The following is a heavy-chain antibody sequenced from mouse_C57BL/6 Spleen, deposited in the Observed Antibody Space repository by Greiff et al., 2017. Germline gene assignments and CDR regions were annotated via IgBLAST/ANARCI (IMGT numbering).Heavy chain of an antibody. CDR3: ARGYGSLDY. CDR2: IYPKSGNT. V-gene: IGHV1-81*01. D-gene: IGHD1-1*01. J-gene: IGHJ2*01. CDR1: GYTFTSYG. Sequence: QVQLKESGAELARPGASVKLSCKASGYTFTSYGIRWVKQRPGQGLEWIGEIYPKSGNTYYNEKFKGKATLTADKSSSTAYMELRSLTSDDSAVYFCARGYGSLDYWGQGTTLTVSA.